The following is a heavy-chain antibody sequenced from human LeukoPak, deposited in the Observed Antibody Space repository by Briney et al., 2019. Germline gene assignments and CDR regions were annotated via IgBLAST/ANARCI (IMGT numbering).Heavy chain of an antibody. J-gene: IGHJ1*01. CDR1: GLTFSSYA. V-gene: IGHV3-23*01. CDR3: ARAPSEIGGYYPEYFRH. CDR2: ISGSGGST. D-gene: IGHD3-22*01. Sequence: PGGSLRLSCAASGLTFSSYAMSWVRQAPGKGLEWVSAISGSGGSTCYADSVKGRFTISRDNSKNTLYLQMTSLRAEDTGVYYCARAPSEIGGYYPEYFRHWGQGTLVIVSS.